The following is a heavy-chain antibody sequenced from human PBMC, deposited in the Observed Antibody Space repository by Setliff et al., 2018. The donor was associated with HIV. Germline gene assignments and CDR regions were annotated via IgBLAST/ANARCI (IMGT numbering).Heavy chain of an antibody. D-gene: IGHD1-7*01. V-gene: IGHV3-53*01. CDR1: GFTVSNNY. CDR3: ARGRNRNYVVYGMDV. Sequence: GGSLRLSCAASGFTVSNNYMSWVRQAPGKGLEWVSVIYDGGATYYGDSVKGRFTISRDNSKNTLHLQMDSPRAEDTAVYYCARGRNRNYVVYGMDVWGQGTTVTVSS. J-gene: IGHJ6*02. CDR2: IYDGGAT.